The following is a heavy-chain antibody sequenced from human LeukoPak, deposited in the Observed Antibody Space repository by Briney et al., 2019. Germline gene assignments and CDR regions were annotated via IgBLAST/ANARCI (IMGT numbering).Heavy chain of an antibody. CDR1: GFTFISYG. Sequence: GGSLRLSRAASGFTFISYGMHWVRQAPGKGREWVEFIRYDESNKYYADSVKGRFTISRDNSKNTLYLQMNSLRADDTAVYYCAKDPGRKGDYWGQGTLVTVSS. J-gene: IGHJ4*02. D-gene: IGHD7-27*01. CDR2: IRYDESNK. V-gene: IGHV3-30*02. CDR3: AKDPGRKGDY.